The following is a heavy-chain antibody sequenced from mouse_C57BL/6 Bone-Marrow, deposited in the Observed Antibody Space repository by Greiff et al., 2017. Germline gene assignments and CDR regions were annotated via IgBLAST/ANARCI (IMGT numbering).Heavy chain of an antibody. V-gene: IGHV6-6*02. J-gene: IGHJ4*01. CDR2: IRLKSDNYAT. Sequence: EVQRVESGGGLVQPGGSMKLSCVASGFTFSNYWMNWVRQSPEKGLEWVAQIRLKSDNYATHYAESVKGRFTISRDDSKSSVYLQMNSLRAEDTGIYYCTRGATVVARYAMDYWGQGTSVTVSS. D-gene: IGHD1-1*01. CDR3: TRGATVVARYAMDY. CDR1: GFTFSNYW.